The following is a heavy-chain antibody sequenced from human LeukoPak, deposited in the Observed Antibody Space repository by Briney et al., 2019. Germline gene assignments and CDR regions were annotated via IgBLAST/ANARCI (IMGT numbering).Heavy chain of an antibody. V-gene: IGHV3-49*03. J-gene: IGHJ3*02. CDR2: IRSKAYGGTT. D-gene: IGHD2-15*01. CDR3: TRDLYPDAFDI. Sequence: PGGSLRLSCTASGFTFGDYAMSWFRKAPGKGLEWVGFIRSKAYGGTTEYAASVKGRFTISRDDSKSIAYLQMNSLKTEDTAVYYCTRDLYPDAFDIWGQGTMVTVSS. CDR1: GFTFGDYA.